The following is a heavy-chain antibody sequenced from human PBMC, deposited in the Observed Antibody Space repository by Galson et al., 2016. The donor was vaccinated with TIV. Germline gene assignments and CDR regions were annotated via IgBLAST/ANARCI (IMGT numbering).Heavy chain of an antibody. D-gene: IGHD2-21*02. J-gene: IGHJ6*02. V-gene: IGHV1-8*02. CDR1: GYNFFSYE. CDR2: VNPYNGNT. CDR3: ARDQGGVTAQDSYYYYAMDV. Sequence: SVKVSCKASGYNFFSYEINWVRQAAGQGLEWVGWVNPYNGNTGYAQKFQGRVTMTRNISISTVYMEVNSMRFEDTAVYFCARDQGGVTAQDSYYYYAMDVWGQGTTVAVSS.